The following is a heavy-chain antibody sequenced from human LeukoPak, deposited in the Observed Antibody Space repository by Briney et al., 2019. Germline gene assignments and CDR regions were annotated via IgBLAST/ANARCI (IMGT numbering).Heavy chain of an antibody. Sequence: GGSLRLSCAASGFTFSSYWMSWVRQAPGKGLEWVANIKQDGSEKYYVDSVKGRFTISRDNAKNSLYLQMNSLRAEDTAVYYCARDKNHGDSYFAYWGQGILVTVSS. V-gene: IGHV3-7*01. CDR1: GFTFSSYW. CDR3: ARDKNHGDSYFAY. D-gene: IGHD4-17*01. CDR2: IKQDGSEK. J-gene: IGHJ4*02.